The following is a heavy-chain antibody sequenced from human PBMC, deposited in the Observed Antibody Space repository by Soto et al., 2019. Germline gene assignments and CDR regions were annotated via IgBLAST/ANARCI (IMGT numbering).Heavy chain of an antibody. Sequence: SETLSLTCTVSGGSISSSSYYWGWIRQPPGKGLEWIGSIYYSGSTYYNPSLKSRVTISVDTSKNQFSLKLSSVTAADTAVYYCARRGEYSSSAHGYYYYYGMDVWGQGTTVTVSS. CDR2: IYYSGST. V-gene: IGHV4-39*01. J-gene: IGHJ6*02. D-gene: IGHD6-6*01. CDR3: ARRGEYSSSAHGYYYYYGMDV. CDR1: GGSISSSSYY.